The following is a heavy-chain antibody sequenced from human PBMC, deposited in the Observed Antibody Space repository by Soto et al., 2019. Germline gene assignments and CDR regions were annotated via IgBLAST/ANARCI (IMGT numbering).Heavy chain of an antibody. D-gene: IGHD6-13*01. CDR2: IYYSGST. J-gene: IGHJ4*02. CDR3: VGGGDIAAAGPYFDY. Sequence: SETLSLTCTVSGGSLSSYYWSWIRQPPGKGLEWIGYIYYSGSTNYNPSLKSRVTISVDTSKNQFSLKLSSVTAADTAVYYCVGGGDIAAAGPYFDYWGQGTLVTVS. V-gene: IGHV4-59*01. CDR1: GGSLSSYY.